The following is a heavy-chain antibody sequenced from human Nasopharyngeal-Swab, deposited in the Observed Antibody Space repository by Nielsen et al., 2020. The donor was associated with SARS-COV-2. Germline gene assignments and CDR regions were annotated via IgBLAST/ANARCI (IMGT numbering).Heavy chain of an antibody. Sequence: GGSLRLSCVASGFTFSSYAMSWVRQAPGKGLEWVSGISWNSGSIGYADSVKGRFTISRDNAKNSLYLQMNSLRAEDTALYYCAKVDSSSWYEGDYFDYWGQGTLVTVSS. J-gene: IGHJ4*02. CDR2: ISWNSGSI. CDR3: AKVDSSSWYEGDYFDY. V-gene: IGHV3-9*01. CDR1: GFTFSSYA. D-gene: IGHD6-13*01.